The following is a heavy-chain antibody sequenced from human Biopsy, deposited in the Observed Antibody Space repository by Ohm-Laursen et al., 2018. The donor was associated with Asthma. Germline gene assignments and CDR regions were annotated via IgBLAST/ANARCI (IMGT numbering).Heavy chain of an antibody. CDR1: GYTFNRAG. Sequence: ASVNVSCKTSGYTFNRAGITWVRQAPGQGLEWMGWISVYNGNTKVAQKLQDRVTMITDTSTGTAYMEFRSLRSDDTAVYFCARTVDYSHYYGIDFWGQRTTVTVS. CDR3: ARTVDYSHYYGIDF. D-gene: IGHD4-23*01. J-gene: IGHJ6*02. V-gene: IGHV1-18*01. CDR2: ISVYNGNT.